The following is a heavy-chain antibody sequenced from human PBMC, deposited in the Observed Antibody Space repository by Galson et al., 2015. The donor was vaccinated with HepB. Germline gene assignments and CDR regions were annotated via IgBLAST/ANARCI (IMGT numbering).Heavy chain of an antibody. D-gene: IGHD6-25*01. CDR2: IRSKAYGGTT. Sequence: SLRLSCAASGFTFGDYAMSWFRQAPGKGLEWVGFIRSKAYGGTTEYAASVKGRFTISRDDSKSIAYQQMNSLKTEDTAVYYCTRFQERPRWPFDYWGQGTLVTVSS. CDR1: GFTFGDYA. V-gene: IGHV3-49*03. CDR3: TRFQERPRWPFDY. J-gene: IGHJ4*02.